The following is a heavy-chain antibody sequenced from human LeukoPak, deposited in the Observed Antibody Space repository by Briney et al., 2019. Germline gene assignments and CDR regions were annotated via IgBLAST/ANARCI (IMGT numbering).Heavy chain of an antibody. Sequence: GGSLRLSCAASGFTFNTYGMHWVRQAPGKGLEWMTFIQAGGDEYYYAESVKGRFTVSRDNSKNTLYLQMNSLRPEDTAVYYRARDTPGYGGDDFDYWGQGALVTVSS. J-gene: IGHJ4*02. CDR2: IQAGGDEY. D-gene: IGHD4-23*01. CDR3: ARDTPGYGGDDFDY. V-gene: IGHV3-30*02. CDR1: GFTFNTYG.